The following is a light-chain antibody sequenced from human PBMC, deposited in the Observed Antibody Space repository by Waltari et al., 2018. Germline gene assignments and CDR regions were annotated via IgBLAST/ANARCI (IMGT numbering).Light chain of an antibody. Sequence: DIQMTQSPSAMSASVGDRVTITCRASEDIDKYLAWFQQKPGTVPKRLIYGASTLQSGVPSRFTGSRSGTEFNLTISSLQPEDFATYYCLQHNTYPCTFGQGTRLEIK. J-gene: IGKJ5*01. CDR2: GAS. V-gene: IGKV1-17*03. CDR1: EDIDKY. CDR3: LQHNTYPCT.